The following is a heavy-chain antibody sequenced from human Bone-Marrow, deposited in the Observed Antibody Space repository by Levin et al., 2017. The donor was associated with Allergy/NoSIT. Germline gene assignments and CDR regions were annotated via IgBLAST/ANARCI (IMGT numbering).Heavy chain of an antibody. Sequence: SQTLSLTCAISGDSVSSTTSNWNWIRQSPSRGLEWLGRTYYRSKRYNDYAVSVKSRITVNPDTSKNQFSLQLNSVTPEDTAVYYCARELTGRAAFDIWGQGTLVTVSS. CDR1: GDSVSSTTSN. CDR3: ARELTGRAAFDI. D-gene: IGHD3-10*01. V-gene: IGHV6-1*01. CDR2: TYYRSKRYN. J-gene: IGHJ3*02.